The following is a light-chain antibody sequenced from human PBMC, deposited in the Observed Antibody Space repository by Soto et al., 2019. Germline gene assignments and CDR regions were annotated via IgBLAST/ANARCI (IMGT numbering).Light chain of an antibody. V-gene: IGKV4-1*01. CDR3: QQYYSNDPFT. CDR2: WAS. CDR1: QSVLYSFNNKNY. J-gene: IGKJ3*01. Sequence: DIVMTQSPDSLAVSLGERATINCKSSQSVLYSFNNKNYLAWYQQKPGQPPKLLIYWASTRESGVPDRFSGSGSGTHFTLTIGSLQAEDVAVYYCQQYYSNDPFTFGPGTKLDLK.